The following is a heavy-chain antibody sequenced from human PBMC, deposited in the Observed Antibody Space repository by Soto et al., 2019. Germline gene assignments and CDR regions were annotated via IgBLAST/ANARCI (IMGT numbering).Heavy chain of an antibody. CDR3: ARARGIAVAGTRWFDP. Sequence: ASVKVSCKXSGYTFTSYAMHWVRQAPGQRLEWMGWINAGNGNTKYSQKFQGRVTITRDASASTAYMELSSLRSEDTAVYYCARARGIAVAGTRWFDPWGQGTLVTVSS. V-gene: IGHV1-3*01. CDR2: INAGNGNT. D-gene: IGHD6-19*01. J-gene: IGHJ5*02. CDR1: GYTFTSYA.